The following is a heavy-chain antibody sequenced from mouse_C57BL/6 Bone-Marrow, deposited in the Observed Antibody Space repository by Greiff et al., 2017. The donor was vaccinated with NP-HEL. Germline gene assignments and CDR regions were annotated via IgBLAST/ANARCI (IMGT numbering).Heavy chain of an antibody. D-gene: IGHD2-4*01. Sequence: EVKLMESGGGLVKPGGSLKLSCAASGFTFSDYGMHWVRQAPEKGLEWVAYISSGSSTIYYADTVKGRFTISRDNAKNTLFLQMTSLRSEDTAMYYCARGDYDYDGFAYWGQGTLVTVSA. V-gene: IGHV5-17*01. CDR2: ISSGSSTI. J-gene: IGHJ3*01. CDR1: GFTFSDYG. CDR3: ARGDYDYDGFAY.